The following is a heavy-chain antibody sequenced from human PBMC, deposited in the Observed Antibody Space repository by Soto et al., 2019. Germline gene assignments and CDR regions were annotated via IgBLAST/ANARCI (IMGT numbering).Heavy chain of an antibody. CDR2: ISGHNGIT. V-gene: IGHV1-18*04. CDR3: ANFDPGYSSGWPLDY. Sequence: ASVKVSCKASGYTFTGYGISWVRQAPGQGLEWMGWISGHNGITNYAQKVQGRVTMTTDTSTSTAYMELRSLRSDDAAVYYCANFDPGYSSGWPLDYGGQGTLVTVYS. J-gene: IGHJ4*02. CDR1: GYTFTGYG. D-gene: IGHD6-19*01.